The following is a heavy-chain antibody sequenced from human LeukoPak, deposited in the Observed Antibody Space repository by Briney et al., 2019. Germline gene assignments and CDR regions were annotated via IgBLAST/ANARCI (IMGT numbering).Heavy chain of an antibody. V-gene: IGHV3-74*01. CDR3: ARAEYYYDSGGYSYYFDY. D-gene: IGHD3-22*01. Sequence: GGSLRLSCAASGLTFTNYWMHWVRQAPGKGLVWVSRINSDGSSTTYADSVKGRFTISRDNAKNTLYLQMNSLRAEDTALYYCARAEYYYDSGGYSYYFDYWGQGTLVTVSS. J-gene: IGHJ4*02. CDR2: INSDGSST. CDR1: GLTFTNYW.